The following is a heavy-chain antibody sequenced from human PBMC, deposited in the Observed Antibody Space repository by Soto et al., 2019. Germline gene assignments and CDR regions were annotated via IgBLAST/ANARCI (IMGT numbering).Heavy chain of an antibody. Sequence: QVQLVESGGGVVQPGRSLRLSCAASGFTFSSYAMHWVRQAPGKGLEWVAVISYDGSNKYYADSVKGRFTISRDNSKNTVYLQMNSLRAGDTAVYYCGRDFAPLWFGEGGGLDYWGQGTLVTVSS. CDR1: GFTFSSYA. J-gene: IGHJ4*02. D-gene: IGHD3-10*01. CDR3: GRDFAPLWFGEGGGLDY. V-gene: IGHV3-30-3*01. CDR2: ISYDGSNK.